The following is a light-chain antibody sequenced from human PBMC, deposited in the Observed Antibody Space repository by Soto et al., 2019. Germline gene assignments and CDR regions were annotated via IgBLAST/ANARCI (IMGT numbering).Light chain of an antibody. V-gene: IGLV2-14*01. J-gene: IGLJ2*01. Sequence: QSALTQPASVSGSPGQSITISCTGTSSDVGGYDYVSWFQQHPGKAPKLMIYDVSNRPSGVSHRFTGAKSGNTASLTISGLQDADEADYYCSSDRGGSPVVFGGGTKLTVL. CDR3: SSDRGGSPVV. CDR2: DVS. CDR1: SSDVGGYDY.